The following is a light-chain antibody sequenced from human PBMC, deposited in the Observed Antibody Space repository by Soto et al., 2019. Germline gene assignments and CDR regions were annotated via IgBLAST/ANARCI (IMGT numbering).Light chain of an antibody. J-gene: IGKJ3*01. CDR2: GAS. CDR1: HSVNSN. Sequence: EIVMTQSPATLSVSPGERATLSCRASHSVNSNLAWYQQKPGQAPRLLIFGASTRATGIPARFSGSGSGTEFTLTISRLQSEDFAVYYCQQHNNWPLTFCPGTKVDLK. CDR3: QQHNNWPLT. V-gene: IGKV3-15*01.